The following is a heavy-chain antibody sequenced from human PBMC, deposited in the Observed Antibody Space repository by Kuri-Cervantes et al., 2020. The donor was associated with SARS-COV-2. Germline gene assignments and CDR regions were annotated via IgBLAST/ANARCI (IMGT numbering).Heavy chain of an antibody. D-gene: IGHD2-15*01. V-gene: IGHV4-34*01. J-gene: IGHJ5*02. CDR2: INHSGST. Sequence: SETLSLTCAVYGGSFSGYYWSWIRQPPGKGLEWIGKINHSGSTNYNPSLKSRVTISVDTSKNQFSLKLSSVTAADTAVYYCARDFTLRYCSGGSCYSPYNWFDPWGQGTLVTVSS. CDR1: GGSFSGYY. CDR3: ARDFTLRYCSGGSCYSPYNWFDP.